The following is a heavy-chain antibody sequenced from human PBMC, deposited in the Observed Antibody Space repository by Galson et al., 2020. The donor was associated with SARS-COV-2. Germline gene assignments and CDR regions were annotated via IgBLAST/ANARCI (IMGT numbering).Heavy chain of an antibody. Sequence: GESLKISCAASGFTFSSYWMSWVRQAPGKGLEWVANIKQDGSEKYYVDSVKGRFTISRDNAKNSLYLQMNSLRAEDTAVYYCARGVCSGGRCYSGVVDYWGPGDPVTVAS. D-gene: IGHD2-15*01. CDR2: IKQDGSEK. V-gene: IGHV3-7*03. CDR3: ARGVCSGGRCYSGVVDY. J-gene: IGHJ4*01. CDR1: GFTFSSYW.